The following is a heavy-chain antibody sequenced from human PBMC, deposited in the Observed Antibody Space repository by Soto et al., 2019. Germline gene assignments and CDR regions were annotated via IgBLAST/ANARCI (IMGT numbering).Heavy chain of an antibody. CDR3: TRLDDYSNYYYYYYMDV. D-gene: IGHD4-4*01. V-gene: IGHV3-73*01. J-gene: IGHJ6*03. Sequence: GGSLRLSCAASGFTFSGSAMHWVRQASGKGLEWVGRIRSKANSYATGYAASVKGRFTISRDDSKNTAFLQMNGLKTEDTAVYYCTRLDDYSNYYYYYYMDVWGKGTTVTVSS. CDR2: IRSKANSYAT. CDR1: GFTFSGSA.